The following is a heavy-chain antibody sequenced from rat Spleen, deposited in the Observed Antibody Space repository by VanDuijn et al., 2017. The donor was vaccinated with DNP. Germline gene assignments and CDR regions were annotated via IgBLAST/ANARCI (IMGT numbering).Heavy chain of an antibody. CDR1: GFTFSDYY. CDR3: VIGSYAGFGY. J-gene: IGHJ3*01. D-gene: IGHD1-7*01. Sequence: EVQLVESGGALVQPGRSLKLSCAASGFTFSDYYMAWVRQAPTKGLEWVAFISYDGGHIAYGDSVKGRFTIARDNAKSTLYLQMDSLRPEDTATYYCVIGSYAGFGYWGQGTLVTVSS. CDR2: ISYDGGHI. V-gene: IGHV5-20*01.